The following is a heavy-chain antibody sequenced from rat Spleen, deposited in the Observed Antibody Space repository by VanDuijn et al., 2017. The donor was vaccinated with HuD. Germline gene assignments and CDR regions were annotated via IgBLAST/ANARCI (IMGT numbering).Heavy chain of an antibody. D-gene: IGHD1-2*01. CDR2: NSPSGVST. CDR1: GFTFSNYH. V-gene: IGHV5-27*01. J-gene: IGHJ3*01. CDR3: TTGSHYSGYRHWFAY. Sequence: EVQLVESGGGLVQPGRSLKLSCTASGFTFSNYHTAWVRQAPTKGLEWVASNSPSGVSTYYRDSVKGRFTISRDNAKSTLYLQMDSLRSEDTATYYCTTGSHYSGYRHWFAYWGQGTLVTVSS.